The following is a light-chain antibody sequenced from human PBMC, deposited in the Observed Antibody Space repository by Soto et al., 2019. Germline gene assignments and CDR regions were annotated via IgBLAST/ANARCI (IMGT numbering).Light chain of an antibody. CDR2: AAS. CDR3: QQYGTSLLI. Sequence: EIVLTQSPGTLSLSPGERATLSCRASQSVSNNYLAWYQQKPGQAPRLLIYAASSRATGIPDRFSGSGSGTDFSLTISRLEPEDFAVYYCQQYGTSLLIFGGGTKVDIK. V-gene: IGKV3-20*01. CDR1: QSVSNNY. J-gene: IGKJ4*01.